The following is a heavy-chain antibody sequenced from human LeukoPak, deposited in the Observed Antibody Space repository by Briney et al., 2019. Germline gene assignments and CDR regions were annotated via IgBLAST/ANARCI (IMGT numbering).Heavy chain of an antibody. J-gene: IGHJ4*02. D-gene: IGHD1-1*01. CDR3: ARDRGGVQTLDY. Sequence: GGSLRLSCAASGFTFSSYWMHWVRQAPGKGLVWVSRINSDGSSTSYADSVKGRFTISRDNAKNTLYLQMNSLRAEDTAVYYRARDRGGVQTLDYWGQGTLVTVSS. CDR1: GFTFSSYW. CDR2: INSDGSST. V-gene: IGHV3-74*01.